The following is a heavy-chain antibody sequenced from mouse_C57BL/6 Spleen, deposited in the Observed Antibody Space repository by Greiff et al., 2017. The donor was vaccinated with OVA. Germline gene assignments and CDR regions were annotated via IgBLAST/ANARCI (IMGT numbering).Heavy chain of an antibody. J-gene: IGHJ2*01. CDR2: IYPGSGST. CDR1: GYTFTSYW. Sequence: VQLQQPGAELAKPGASVKMSCKASGYTFTSYWITWVKQRPGQGLEWIGDIYPGSGSTNYNEKFKSKATLTVDTSSSTAYMQLSSLTSEDSAVYYCARYGTTVVAHFDYWGQGTTLTVSS. D-gene: IGHD1-1*01. CDR3: ARYGTTVVAHFDY. V-gene: IGHV1-55*01.